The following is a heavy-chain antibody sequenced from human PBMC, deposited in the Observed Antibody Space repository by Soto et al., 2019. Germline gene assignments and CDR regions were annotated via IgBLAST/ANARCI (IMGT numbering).Heavy chain of an antibody. CDR1: GYTFTDYW. CDR2: IYPGDSDT. CDR3: ASQKTVIRGPLSSKWFDP. Sequence: PGESLKISCKGYGYTFTDYWIGWVRQMPGKGLELIGLIYPGDSDTRYSPSFQGRVTISADKSISTAFLQWSSLRASDTAMYYCASQKTVIRGPLSSKWFDPWGQGTLVTVS. D-gene: IGHD1-1*01. V-gene: IGHV5-51*01. J-gene: IGHJ5*02.